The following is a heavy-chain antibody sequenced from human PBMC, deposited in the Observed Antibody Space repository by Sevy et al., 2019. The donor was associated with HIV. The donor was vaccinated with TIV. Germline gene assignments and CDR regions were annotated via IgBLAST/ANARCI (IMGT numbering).Heavy chain of an antibody. V-gene: IGHV3-49*04. CDR1: GFTFGDYA. J-gene: IGHJ6*02. CDR2: IRSKAYGGTT. CDR3: TRQKERITIFGVVIYDGMDV. D-gene: IGHD3-3*01. Sequence: GGSLRLSCTASGFTFGDYAMSWVRQAPGKGLEWVGFIRSKAYGGTTEYAASVKGRFTISRDDSKSIAYLQMNSLKTEDTAVYYCTRQKERITIFGVVIYDGMDVWGQGTTVTVSS.